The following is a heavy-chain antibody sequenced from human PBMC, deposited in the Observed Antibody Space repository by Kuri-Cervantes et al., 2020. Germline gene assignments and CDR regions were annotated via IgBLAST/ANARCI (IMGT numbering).Heavy chain of an antibody. D-gene: IGHD6-19*01. CDR3: AKGAKQFLQWRGAFGT. V-gene: IGHV3-74*03. Sequence: GGSLRLSCAASGFTFSTHWIHWVRQAPGKWLVWVSAINSDGSYTMYADAVKGRFTISRDNAKNSLYLQMNSLRPEDTALYYCAKGAKQFLQWRGAFGTWGQGTMVTVSS. CDR2: INSDGSYT. J-gene: IGHJ3*02. CDR1: GFTFSTHW.